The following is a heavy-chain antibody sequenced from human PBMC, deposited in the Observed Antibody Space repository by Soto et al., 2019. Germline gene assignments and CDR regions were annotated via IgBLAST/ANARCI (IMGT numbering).Heavy chain of an antibody. CDR1: GGSISSYY. D-gene: IGHD6-25*01. V-gene: IGHV4-59*01. J-gene: IGHJ5*02. Sequence: ETLSLTCTVSGGSISSYYWSWIRQPPGKGLEWIGYIYYSGSTNYNPSLKSRVTISVDTSKNQFSLKLNSVTAADTAVYYCARPHGGSSGWDNWFDPWGQGTLVTVSS. CDR2: IYYSGST. CDR3: ARPHGGSSGWDNWFDP.